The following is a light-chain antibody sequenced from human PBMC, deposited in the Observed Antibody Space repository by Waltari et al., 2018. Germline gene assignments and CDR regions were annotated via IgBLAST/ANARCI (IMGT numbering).Light chain of an antibody. Sequence: DIQMTQSPSSLSAYVGDRVSITCRASQSISIYLNWYQQKPGKAPKLLIYGASNLQTGIPLGFSGSGSGTEFTLTISSLQPEDFATYYCQQSYRTPLTFGGGTKVEIK. J-gene: IGKJ4*01. CDR3: QQSYRTPLT. V-gene: IGKV1-39*01. CDR1: QSISIY. CDR2: GAS.